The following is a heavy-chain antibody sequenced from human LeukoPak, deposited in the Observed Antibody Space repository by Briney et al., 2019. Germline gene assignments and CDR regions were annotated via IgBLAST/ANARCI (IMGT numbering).Heavy chain of an antibody. D-gene: IGHD1-26*01. Sequence: GGSLRLSCAASGFPFNVQTMSWVRQAPGKGLDWVASMREDGTEIYYVDSVKGRFTISRDNPKNTLYLQMNSLRAEDTAVYYCARGGATRGRFENWGQGTLVTVSS. CDR1: GFPFNVQT. CDR2: MREDGTEI. V-gene: IGHV3-7*01. J-gene: IGHJ4*02. CDR3: ARGGATRGRFEN.